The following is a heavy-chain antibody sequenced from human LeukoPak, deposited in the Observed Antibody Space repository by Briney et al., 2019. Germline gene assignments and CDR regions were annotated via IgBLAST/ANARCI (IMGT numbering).Heavy chain of an antibody. CDR1: GFTFSSYT. CDR2: ISNSGSYI. Sequence: GGSLRLSCAASGFTFSSYTMSWVSQAPGKGLEWVSLISNSGSYIYYAESMKGRVTISRDHATNSLFLQMNSLRDEDTALYYCARVGASSSWYGSYYYYYMDVWGMGTTVTVSS. CDR3: ARVGASSSWYGSYYYYYMDV. D-gene: IGHD6-13*01. J-gene: IGHJ6*03. V-gene: IGHV3-21*01.